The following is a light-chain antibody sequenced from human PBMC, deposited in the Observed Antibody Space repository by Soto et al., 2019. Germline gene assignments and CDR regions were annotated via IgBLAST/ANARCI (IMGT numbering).Light chain of an antibody. CDR1: SSDVGGYNY. J-gene: IGLJ1*01. V-gene: IGLV2-8*01. CDR3: ASYAGTKLFV. CDR2: EVT. Sequence: QSALTQPPSASGSPGQSFTISCTGTSSDVGGYNYVSWYQQRPGKAPKLVIYEVTKRPSGVPDRFSGSKSGSTASLTVSGLQADDEAEYYCASYAGTKLFVFGSGTKVTVL.